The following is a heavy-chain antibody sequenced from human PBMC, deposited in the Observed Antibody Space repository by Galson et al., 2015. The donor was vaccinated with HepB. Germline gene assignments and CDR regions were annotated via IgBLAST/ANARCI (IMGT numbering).Heavy chain of an antibody. J-gene: IGHJ5*02. V-gene: IGHV7-4-1*02. CDR3: ARSPAPFDP. Sequence: SVKVSCKASGYTFTSNAINWVRQAPGQGLQWMGWVNTKTGNPRYAQGLAGRFVFSLDTSVETAYLQITSPKVEDTAIYYCARSPAPFDPWGQGTLVSVSS. D-gene: IGHD2-15*01. CDR1: GYTFTSNA. CDR2: VNTKTGNP.